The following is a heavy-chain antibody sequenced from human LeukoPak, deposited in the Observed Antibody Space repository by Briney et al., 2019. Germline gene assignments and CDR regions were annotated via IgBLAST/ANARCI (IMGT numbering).Heavy chain of an antibody. CDR1: GLTFSGSA. CDR3: AKVLVLVSANRYYFDY. Sequence: GGSLRLSCAASGLTFSGSAMSWVRQAPGKGLEWVSLISGSGNSTYYVDSVKGRFTISRDNSKNTLYLQMNSLRGEDTAVFYCAKVLVLVSANRYYFDYWGQGTLVTVSS. D-gene: IGHD2-15*01. V-gene: IGHV3-23*01. CDR2: ISGSGNST. J-gene: IGHJ4*02.